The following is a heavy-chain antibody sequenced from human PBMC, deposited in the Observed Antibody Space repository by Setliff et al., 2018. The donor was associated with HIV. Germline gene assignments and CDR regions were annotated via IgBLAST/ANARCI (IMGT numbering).Heavy chain of an antibody. V-gene: IGHV4-34*01. CDR1: PASLSGYY. CDR3: ARRTSFIGGAVAGNFDY. CDR2: INDSGNT. Sequence: SETLSLTCDVSPASLSGYYWSWIRQSPGKGLEWIGEINDSGNTNYNPSLKSRVTISVDTSKSHFSLRLKSVTAADTAVFYCARRTSFIGGAVAGNFDYWGQGTPVTVSS. D-gene: IGHD6-19*01. J-gene: IGHJ4*02.